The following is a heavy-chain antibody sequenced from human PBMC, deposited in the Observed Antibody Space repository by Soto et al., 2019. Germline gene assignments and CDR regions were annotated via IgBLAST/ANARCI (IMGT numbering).Heavy chain of an antibody. CDR1: GGSVSGNY. V-gene: IGHV4-4*07. Sequence: PSETLSLTCTVSGGSVSGNYWTWIRQPAGKGLEWIGRMYISGTTDYNPSLKGRVTMSVDTSKNQFSLTLTSVTAADTAVYYCAGERAAPSWIDPWGRGTPVTVSS. CDR3: AGERAAPSWIDP. CDR2: MYISGTT. D-gene: IGHD6-6*01. J-gene: IGHJ5*02.